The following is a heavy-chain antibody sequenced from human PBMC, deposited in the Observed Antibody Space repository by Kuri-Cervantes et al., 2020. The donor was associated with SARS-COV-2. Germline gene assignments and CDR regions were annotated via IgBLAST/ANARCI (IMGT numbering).Heavy chain of an antibody. Sequence: LSLTCAASGFTFSSYAMHWVRQAPGKGLEWVAVISYDGSNKYYADSVKGRFTISRDNSKNTLYLQMNSLRAEGTAVYYCARDKQHWSPFDYWGQGTLVTVSS. D-gene: IGHD1-1*01. CDR2: ISYDGSNK. CDR3: ARDKQHWSPFDY. CDR1: GFTFSSYA. J-gene: IGHJ4*02. V-gene: IGHV3-30-3*01.